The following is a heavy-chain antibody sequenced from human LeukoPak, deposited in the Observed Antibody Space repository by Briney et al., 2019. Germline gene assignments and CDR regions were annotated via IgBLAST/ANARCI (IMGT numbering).Heavy chain of an antibody. CDR1: GYTFTGYY. CDR2: INPNSGGT. CDR3: AKPSGSRYNWNPREGWFDP. D-gene: IGHD1-20*01. J-gene: IGHJ5*02. Sequence: RWASVKVSCKASGYTFTGYYMHWVRPAPGQGLEWMGWINPNSGGTNYAQKFQGRVTMTRDTSISTAYMELSRLRSDDTAVYYCAKPSGSRYNWNPREGWFDPWGQGTLVTVSS. V-gene: IGHV1-2*02.